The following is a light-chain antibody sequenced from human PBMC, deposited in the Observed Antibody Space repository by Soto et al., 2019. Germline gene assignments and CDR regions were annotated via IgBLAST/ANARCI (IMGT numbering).Light chain of an antibody. Sequence: DIQMTQSPSSLSASVGDSVTITWRASQDINNFLVWFQQKPGKDTKSLIFAASSLHSGVPSRFSGSGSGTEFALTISSLQPDDFATYYCQHYNSYSEAFGQGTKVDIK. CDR3: QHYNSYSEA. J-gene: IGKJ1*01. CDR2: AAS. V-gene: IGKV1-16*01. CDR1: QDINNF.